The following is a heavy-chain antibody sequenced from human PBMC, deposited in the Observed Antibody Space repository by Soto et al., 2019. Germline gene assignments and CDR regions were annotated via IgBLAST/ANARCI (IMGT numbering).Heavy chain of an antibody. V-gene: IGHV1-69*13. CDR2: IIPIFGTA. CDR1: GGTFSSYA. J-gene: IGHJ6*02. Sequence: ASVKVSCKASGGTFSSYAISWVRQAPGQGLEWMGGIIPIFGTANYAQKFQGRVTITADESTSTAYMELSSLRSEDTAVYYCARDQWAGPMNYYYYYGMDVWGQGTTVTVSS. CDR3: ARDQWAGPMNYYYYYGMDV. D-gene: IGHD2-8*01.